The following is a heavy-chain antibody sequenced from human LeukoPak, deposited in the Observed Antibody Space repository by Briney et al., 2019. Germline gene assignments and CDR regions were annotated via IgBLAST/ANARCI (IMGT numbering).Heavy chain of an antibody. CDR2: IYSGGST. J-gene: IGHJ4*02. V-gene: IGHV3-53*04. Sequence: GGSLRLSCAASGFTVSSNYMSWVRQAPGQELEWVSFIYSGGSTYYADSVKGRFTISRHNSKNTLFLQMHSLTAEDTAMYYCARHQAGSFDYWGQGTLVTVSS. CDR3: ARHQAGSFDY. CDR1: GFTVSSNY.